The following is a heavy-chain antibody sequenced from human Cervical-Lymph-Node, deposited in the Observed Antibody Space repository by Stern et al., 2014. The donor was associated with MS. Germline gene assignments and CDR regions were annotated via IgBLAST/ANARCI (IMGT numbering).Heavy chain of an antibody. V-gene: IGHV1-46*01. CDR3: ARSRNGLNWFDP. CDR1: GYIFTNYY. J-gene: IGHJ5*02. CDR2: IVPCVGST. D-gene: IGHD1-26*01. Sequence: VQLVEAGAEVKKPGASMKVSCKASGYIFTNYYMHWVRQAPGQGLEWMAMIVPCVGSTIYAQSFQGRVTMTRDTSAGTVYMELSSLRSDDTSVYYCARSRNGLNWFDPWVQGTLVTVSS.